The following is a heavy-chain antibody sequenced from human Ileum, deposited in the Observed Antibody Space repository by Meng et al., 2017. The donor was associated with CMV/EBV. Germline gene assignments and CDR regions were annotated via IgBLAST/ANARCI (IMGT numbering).Heavy chain of an antibody. J-gene: IGHJ5*02. D-gene: IGHD3-10*01. CDR3: ARDLSNYYGSGTYHRFDP. CDR1: FTVSDAG. V-gene: IGHV3-30*19. Sequence: FTVSDAGMHWVRQAPGKGLEWVAVISYDENNKYYADSVKDRFTISRDNSKNTLYLQMNSLRAEDTAVYYCARDLSNYYGSGTYHRFDPWGQGTLVTVSS. CDR2: ISYDENNK.